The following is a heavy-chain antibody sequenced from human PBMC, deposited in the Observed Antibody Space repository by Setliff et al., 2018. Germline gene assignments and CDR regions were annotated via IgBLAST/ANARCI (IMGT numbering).Heavy chain of an antibody. Sequence: ASVKVSCKASGYTFSTYGISWVRQAPGQGLEWMGRIIPIFGTANYAQKFQGRVTITADESTSTAYMELSSLRSEDTAVYYCARDRITMVRGVPYYYYYMDVWGKGTTVTVSS. V-gene: IGHV1-69*13. D-gene: IGHD3-10*01. J-gene: IGHJ6*03. CDR3: ARDRITMVRGVPYYYYYMDV. CDR2: IIPIFGTA. CDR1: GYTFSTYG.